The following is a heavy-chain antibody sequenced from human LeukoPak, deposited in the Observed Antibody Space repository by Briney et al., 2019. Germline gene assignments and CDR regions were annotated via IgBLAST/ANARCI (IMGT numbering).Heavy chain of an antibody. D-gene: IGHD5-12*01. Sequence: SETLSLTCAVYGGSFSGYYWSWIRQPPGKGLEWIGEINHSGSINYNPSLKSRVTISVDTSKNQFSLKLSSVTAADTAVYYCAGAATIEGFDYWGQGTLVTVSS. J-gene: IGHJ4*02. CDR2: INHSGSI. V-gene: IGHV4-34*01. CDR1: GGSFSGYY. CDR3: AGAATIEGFDY.